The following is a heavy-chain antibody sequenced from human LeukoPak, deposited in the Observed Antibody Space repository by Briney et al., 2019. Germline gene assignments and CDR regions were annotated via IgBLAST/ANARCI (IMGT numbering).Heavy chain of an antibody. CDR3: ARYRGSGFDY. D-gene: IGHD1-26*01. CDR2: IYTSGST. CDR1: GGSISSGSYY. J-gene: IGHJ4*02. Sequence: KPSETLSLTCTVSGGSISSGSYYWSWIRQPAGKGLEWIGRIYTSGSTNYNPSLKSRVTISVDTSKNQFSLKLSSVTAADTAVYYCARYRGSGFDYWGQGTLVTVSS. V-gene: IGHV4-61*02.